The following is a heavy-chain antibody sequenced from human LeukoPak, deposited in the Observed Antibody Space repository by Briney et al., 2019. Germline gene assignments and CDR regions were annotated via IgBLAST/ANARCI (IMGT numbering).Heavy chain of an antibody. CDR2: IYYSGST. CDR1: GGSISSSSYY. J-gene: IGHJ4*02. D-gene: IGHD5-18*01. V-gene: IGHV4-39*01. Sequence: PSETLSLTCTVSGGSISSSSYYWGWIRQPPGKGLEWIGSIYYSGSTYYNPSLKSRVTISVDTSKNQFSLKLSSVTAADTAVYYCARRGGYSYGYPFDYWGQGTLVTVSS. CDR3: ARRGGYSYGYPFDY.